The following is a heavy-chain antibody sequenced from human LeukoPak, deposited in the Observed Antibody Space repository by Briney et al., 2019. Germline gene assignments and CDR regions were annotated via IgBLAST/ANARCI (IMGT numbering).Heavy chain of an antibody. Sequence: ASVKVSCKASGYTFTGYYMHWVRQAPGQGLEWIGRINPNSGGTNYAQKFQGRVTMTRDTSISTAYMELSRLRYDDTAVYYCARDKYYDYVSGSYRPDYWGQGTLVTASS. V-gene: IGHV1-2*06. J-gene: IGHJ4*02. CDR3: ARDKYYDYVSGSYRPDY. CDR1: GYTFTGYY. CDR2: INPNSGGT. D-gene: IGHD3-16*02.